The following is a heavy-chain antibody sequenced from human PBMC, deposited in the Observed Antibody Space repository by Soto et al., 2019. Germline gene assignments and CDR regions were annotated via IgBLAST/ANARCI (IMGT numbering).Heavy chain of an antibody. CDR3: ARDRGYNSVIDS. Sequence: SETLSLTCSVSGGSMSSGDFYWSWIRQPPGKGLEWIGYIYDRGSTYYNPSLMSRITITHDTSRNQFSLKLTSVTAADTAVYYCARDRGYNSVIDSWGQGSLVTVSS. J-gene: IGHJ4*02. V-gene: IGHV4-30-4*01. D-gene: IGHD1-1*01. CDR1: GGSMSSGDFY. CDR2: IYDRGST.